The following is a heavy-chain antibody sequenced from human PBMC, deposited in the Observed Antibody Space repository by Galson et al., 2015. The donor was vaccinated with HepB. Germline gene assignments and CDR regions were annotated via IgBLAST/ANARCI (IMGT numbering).Heavy chain of an antibody. CDR1: GGSISSSSYY. D-gene: IGHD4-23*01. CDR2: IYYSGST. J-gene: IGHJ4*02. Sequence: ETLSLTCTVSGGSISSSSYYWGWIRHPPGKGLEWIGSIYYSGSTYYNPSLKSRVTISLNTSKNKFSLKLSSVTAADTAVYYCAILMMDYGGNEDDYWGQGTLVTVSS. CDR3: AILMMDYGGNEDDY. V-gene: IGHV4-39*01.